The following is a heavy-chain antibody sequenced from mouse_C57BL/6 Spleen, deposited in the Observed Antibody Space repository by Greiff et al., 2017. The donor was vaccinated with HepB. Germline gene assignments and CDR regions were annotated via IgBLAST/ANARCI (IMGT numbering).Heavy chain of an antibody. CDR1: GFSLTSYG. J-gene: IGHJ1*03. V-gene: IGHV2-2*01. CDR2: IWSGGST. D-gene: IGHD1-1*01. CDR3: ARGVVAKGNWYFDV. Sequence: VQLQQSGPGLVQPSQSLSITCTVSGFSLTSYGVHWVRQSPGKGLEWLGVIWSGGSTDYNAAFISRLSISKDNSKGQVFFKMNSLQADDTAIYYCARGVVAKGNWYFDVWGTGTTVTVSS.